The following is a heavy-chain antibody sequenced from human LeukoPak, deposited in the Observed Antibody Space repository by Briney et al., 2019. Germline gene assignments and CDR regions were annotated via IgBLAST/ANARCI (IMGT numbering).Heavy chain of an antibody. Sequence: GGSLRLSCAASGFTLSSYAMSWVRQAPGKGLEWVSSISGSGGSTYYADSVKGRFTISRDNSKNTLYVQMNSLGAEDTAVYSCAKGLQWELPFDYWGQGTLVTVSS. V-gene: IGHV3-23*01. D-gene: IGHD1-26*01. CDR1: GFTLSSYA. CDR2: ISGSGGST. J-gene: IGHJ4*02. CDR3: AKGLQWELPFDY.